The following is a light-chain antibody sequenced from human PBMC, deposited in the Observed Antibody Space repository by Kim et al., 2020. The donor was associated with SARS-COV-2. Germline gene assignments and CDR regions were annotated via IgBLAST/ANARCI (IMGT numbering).Light chain of an antibody. V-gene: IGKV1-27*01. Sequence: DIQMIQSPSSLSASVGDRVTITCRASQGISNYLAWYQQKPGKVPKLLLYAASTLQSGVPSRFSGSGSGTDFSLTISSLQPEDVATYYCQKYNSAPWTFGQGTKVDIK. CDR3: QKYNSAPWT. J-gene: IGKJ1*01. CDR2: AAS. CDR1: QGISNY.